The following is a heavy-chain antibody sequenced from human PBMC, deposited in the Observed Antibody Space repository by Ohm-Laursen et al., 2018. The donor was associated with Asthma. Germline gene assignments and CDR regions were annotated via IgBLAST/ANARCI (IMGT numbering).Heavy chain of an antibody. CDR1: GFTFSSYS. D-gene: IGHD6-6*01. CDR2: ISSSSSTI. V-gene: IGHV3-48*01. J-gene: IGHJ2*01. Sequence: SLRLSCAASGFTFSSYSMNWVRQAPGKGLEWVSYISSSSSTIYYADSVKGRFTISRDNAKNSLYLQMNSLRAEDTAVYYCAREGFKARGYFDLWGRGTLVTVSS. CDR3: AREGFKARGYFDL.